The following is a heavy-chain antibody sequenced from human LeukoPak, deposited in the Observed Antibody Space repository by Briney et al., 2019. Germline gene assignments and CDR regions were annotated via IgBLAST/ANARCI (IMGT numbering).Heavy chain of an antibody. CDR1: GGSISSSSYY. D-gene: IGHD3-10*01. J-gene: IGHJ4*02. Sequence: SETLSLTCTVSGGSISSSSYYWGWIRQPPGKGLEWIGSIYYSGSTYYNPSLKSRVTISVDTSKNQFSLKLSSVTAADTAVYYCARDSDPFTMVRGVPGYYFDYWGQGTLVTVSS. V-gene: IGHV4-39*07. CDR3: ARDSDPFTMVRGVPGYYFDY. CDR2: IYYSGST.